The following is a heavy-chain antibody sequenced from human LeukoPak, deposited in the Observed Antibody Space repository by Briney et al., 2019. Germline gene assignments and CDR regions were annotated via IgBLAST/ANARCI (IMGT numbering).Heavy chain of an antibody. CDR1: GFTFSSYG. Sequence: GGSLRLSCAVSGFTFSSYGMHWVRQAPGKGLEWVAVIWYDGSNKYYADSVKGRFTISRDNSKNTLYLQMNSLRAEDTAVYYCAKAYYDFWSGSKYYYFDYWGQGTLVTVSS. D-gene: IGHD3-3*01. CDR3: AKAYYDFWSGSKYYYFDY. CDR2: IWYDGSNK. J-gene: IGHJ4*02. V-gene: IGHV3-33*06.